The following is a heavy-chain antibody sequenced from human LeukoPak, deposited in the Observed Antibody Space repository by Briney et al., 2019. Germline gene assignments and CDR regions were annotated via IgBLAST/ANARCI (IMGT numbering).Heavy chain of an antibody. J-gene: IGHJ6*03. CDR3: ASHPDYYYYYMDV. V-gene: IGHV3-23*01. CDR1: GFTFSSYA. Sequence: GGSLRLSCAASGFTFSSYAMSWVRQAPGKGLEWVSAISGSGGSTYYADSVKGRFTISRDNSKNTLYLQMNSLRAEDTAVYYCASHPDYYYYYMDVWGKGTTVTVSS. CDR2: ISGSGGST.